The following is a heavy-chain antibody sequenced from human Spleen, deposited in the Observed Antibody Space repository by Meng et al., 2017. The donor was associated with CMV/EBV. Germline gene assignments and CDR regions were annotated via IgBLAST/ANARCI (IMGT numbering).Heavy chain of an antibody. CDR3: ARGGGRNYVRWFDP. CDR1: CGSLSSGYYY. D-gene: IGHD1-7*01. J-gene: IGHJ5*02. Sequence: SCGSLSSGYYYCSWIRQPPGKGLEWIGYIYYSGSTYYNPSLKSRVTISVDTSKNQFSLKLSSVTAADTAVYYCARGGGRNYVRWFDPWGQGTLVTVSS. V-gene: IGHV4-30-4*08. CDR2: IYYSGST.